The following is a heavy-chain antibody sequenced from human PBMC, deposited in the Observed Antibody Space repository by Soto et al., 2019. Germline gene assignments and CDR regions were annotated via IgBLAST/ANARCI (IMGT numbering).Heavy chain of an antibody. CDR2: INAANGNT. V-gene: IGHV1-3*01. CDR3: ARIHSSGWEFDY. Sequence: GASVKVSCKASGYTFTDYAIHWVRQAPGQRLECMGWINAANGNTKYSQKFQGRVTITRDISAPTVFMELSSLRSEDTALYYCARIHSSGWEFDYWGQGTLVTVSS. CDR1: GYTFTDYA. J-gene: IGHJ4*02. D-gene: IGHD6-19*01.